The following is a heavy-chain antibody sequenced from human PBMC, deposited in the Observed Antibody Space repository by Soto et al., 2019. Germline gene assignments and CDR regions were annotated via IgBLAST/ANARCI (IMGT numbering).Heavy chain of an antibody. CDR2: IKQDGSEK. D-gene: IGHD3-3*01. CDR3: ARAGGYYDFWSGYYSPYYYYYYGMDV. J-gene: IGHJ6*02. Sequence: VQLVESGGGLVQPGGSLRLSCAASGFTFSSYWMSWVRQAPGKGLEWVANIKQDGSEKYYVDSVKGRFTISRDNAKNSLYLQMNSLRAEDTAVYYCARAGGYYDFWSGYYSPYYYYYYGMDVWGQGTTVTVSS. CDR1: GFTFSSYW. V-gene: IGHV3-7*03.